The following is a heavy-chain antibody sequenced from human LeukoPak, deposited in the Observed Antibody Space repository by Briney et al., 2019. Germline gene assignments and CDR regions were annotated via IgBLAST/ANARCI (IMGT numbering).Heavy chain of an antibody. D-gene: IGHD3-10*01. CDR2: IYYSGST. J-gene: IGHJ6*03. CDR1: GGSISSYY. CDR3: ARETYYYGSGSYYPDYYYYYYMDV. Sequence: SETLSLTCTVSGGSISSYYWSWIRQPPGKGLEWIGYIYYSGSTNYNPSLKSRVTISVDTSKNQFSLKLSSVTAADTAVYYCARETYYYGSGSYYPDYYYYYYMDVWGKGTTVTVSS. V-gene: IGHV4-59*01.